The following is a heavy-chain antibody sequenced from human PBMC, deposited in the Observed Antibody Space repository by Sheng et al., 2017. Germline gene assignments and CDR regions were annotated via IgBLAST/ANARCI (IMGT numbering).Heavy chain of an antibody. D-gene: IGHD4-17*01. CDR1: GGTFSSYT. J-gene: IGHJ6*03. CDR2: IIPILGIA. V-gene: IGHV1-69*02. Sequence: QVQLVQSGAEVKKPGSSVKVSCKASGGTFSSYTISWVRQAPGQGLEWMGRIIPILGIANYAQKFQGRVTITADKSTSTAYMELSSLRSEDTAVYYCARGRTVTTPDYYYMDVWGKGTTVTVSS. CDR3: ARGRTVTTPDYYYMDV.